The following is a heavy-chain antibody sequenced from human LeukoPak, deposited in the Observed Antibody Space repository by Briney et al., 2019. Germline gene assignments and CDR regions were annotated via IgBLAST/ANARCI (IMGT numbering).Heavy chain of an antibody. V-gene: IGHV4-34*01. Sequence: SETLSLTCPIYNPSFTGVHWSWIRQPSGKGLEWIGEMHFSGTPYYNPSLSSRATISVDTSKNQFSLILKSVTAADTAVYFCSRGGDDSKVGRYWGQGALVTVSS. D-gene: IGHD4-23*01. J-gene: IGHJ4*02. CDR2: MHFSGTP. CDR1: NPSFTGVH. CDR3: SRGGDDSKVGRY.